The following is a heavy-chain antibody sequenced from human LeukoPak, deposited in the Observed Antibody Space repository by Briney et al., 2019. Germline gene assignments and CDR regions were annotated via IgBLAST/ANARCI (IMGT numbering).Heavy chain of an antibody. Sequence: SETLSLTCTVSGGSISSSTYYWGWIRQPPGKGLEWIGEINHSGSTNYNPSLKSRVTISVDTSKNQFSLKLNSVTAADTTVYYCARGTRYYYGSGSYSLSDWFDPWGQGTLVTVSS. CDR3: ARGTRYYYGSGSYSLSDWFDP. CDR2: INHSGST. J-gene: IGHJ5*02. CDR1: GGSISSSTYY. D-gene: IGHD3-10*01. V-gene: IGHV4-39*07.